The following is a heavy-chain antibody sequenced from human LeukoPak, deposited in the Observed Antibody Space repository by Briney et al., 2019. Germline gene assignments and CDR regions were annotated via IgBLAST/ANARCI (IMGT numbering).Heavy chain of an antibody. V-gene: IGHV4-38-2*02. J-gene: IGHJ4*02. D-gene: IGHD2-15*01. CDR3: ARDLWRGGSWSNY. CDR2: IYHSGST. CDR1: GYSISSGYY. Sequence: PSETLSLTCAVSGYSISSGYYWGWIRPPPGKGLEWIGSIYHSGSTYYNPSLKSRVTISVDTSKNQFSLKLSSVTAADTAVYYCARDLWRGGSWSNYWGQGTLVTVSS.